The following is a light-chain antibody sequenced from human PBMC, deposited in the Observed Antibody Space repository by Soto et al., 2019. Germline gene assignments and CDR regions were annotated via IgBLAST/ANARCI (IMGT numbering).Light chain of an antibody. V-gene: IGKV3-15*01. J-gene: IGKJ3*01. CDR2: AAS. CDR1: QSIGSN. Sequence: EIVMTQSPATLSVSPGERATLSCRASQSIGSNLAWYQQKPGQAPRLLIYAASIRATDFPARFSGSGSGTEFTLTISGLQSDDFAVYFCQQYQSLPFTFGPGTKVHIE. CDR3: QQYQSLPFT.